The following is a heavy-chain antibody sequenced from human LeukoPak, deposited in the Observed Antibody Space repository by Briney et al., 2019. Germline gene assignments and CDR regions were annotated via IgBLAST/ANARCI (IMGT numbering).Heavy chain of an antibody. CDR1: GFTFSSYA. CDR3: ARDYDY. Sequence: GGSLRLSCSASGFTFSSYAMHWVRQAPGKGLEWVTVISYDGSKKYYTDSVKGRFTISRDNSKNTLYLQMNSLRAEDAALYYCARDYDYWGQGTLVTVSS. V-gene: IGHV3-30-3*01. J-gene: IGHJ4*02. CDR2: ISYDGSKK.